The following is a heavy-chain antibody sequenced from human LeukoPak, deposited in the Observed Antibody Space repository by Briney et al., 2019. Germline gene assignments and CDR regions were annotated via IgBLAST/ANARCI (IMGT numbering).Heavy chain of an antibody. CDR2: IDSTGAYT. J-gene: IGHJ4*02. Sequence: PGRSLRLSCAASGFTFSSYAMSWVRQAPGKGLEWVSAIDSTGAYTWYADSVKGRFTISKDSSKTILYLQMNSLRAEDAAVYFCAKGSAAGRPYYFDYWGQGTLVTVSS. CDR3: AKGSAAGRPYYFDY. CDR1: GFTFSSYA. D-gene: IGHD6-25*01. V-gene: IGHV3-23*01.